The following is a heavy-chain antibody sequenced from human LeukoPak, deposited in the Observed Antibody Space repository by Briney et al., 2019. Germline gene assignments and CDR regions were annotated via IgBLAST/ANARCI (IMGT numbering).Heavy chain of an antibody. D-gene: IGHD4-17*01. CDR2: INPSGGST. CDR1: GYTFTSYY. Sequence: ASVKVSCRASGYTFTSYYMHWVRPAPGQGLEWMGIINPSGGSTSYAQKFQGRVTMTRDTSTSTVYMELSSLRSEDTAVYYCARELDPGDTVTTRTDAFDIWGQGTMVTVSS. V-gene: IGHV1-46*01. J-gene: IGHJ3*02. CDR3: ARELDPGDTVTTRTDAFDI.